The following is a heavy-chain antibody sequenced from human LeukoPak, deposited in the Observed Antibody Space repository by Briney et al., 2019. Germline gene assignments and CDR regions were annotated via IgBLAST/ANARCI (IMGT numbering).Heavy chain of an antibody. CDR2: IYYSGST. CDR3: ARDSSGWYDRNTNYGMDV. CDR1: GGSVSSGSYY. Sequence: SETLSLTCTVSGGSVSSGSYYWSWIRQPPGKGLEWIGYIYYSGSTNYNPSLKSRVTISVDTSKNQFSLKLSSVTAADTAVYYCARDSSGWYDRNTNYGMDVWGQGTTVTVSS. J-gene: IGHJ6*02. D-gene: IGHD6-19*01. V-gene: IGHV4-61*01.